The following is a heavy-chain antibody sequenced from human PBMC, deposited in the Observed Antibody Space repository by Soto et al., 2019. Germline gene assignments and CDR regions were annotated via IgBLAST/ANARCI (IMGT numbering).Heavy chain of an antibody. Sequence: ASVKVSCKAFGYTFTSYYIHRVRQAPGKGLEWMGIINPSGGSTSYAQKFQGRVTMTRDTSTSTVYMELSRLRSDDTAVYYCSRVARGIAVAGQLFDLLVQGYLDTVS. CDR3: SRVARGIAVAGQLFDL. V-gene: IGHV1-46*01. CDR2: INPSGGST. CDR1: GYTFTSYY. D-gene: IGHD6-19*01. J-gene: IGHJ4*02.